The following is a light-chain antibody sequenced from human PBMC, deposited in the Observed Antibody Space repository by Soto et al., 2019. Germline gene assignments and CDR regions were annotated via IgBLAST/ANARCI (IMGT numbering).Light chain of an antibody. CDR3: AAWDDSLNGWV. CDR1: SSNIGTTT. CDR2: SNN. Sequence: QSVLTQPPSASGTPGQRVTISCSGSSSNIGTTTVNWYQQLPETAPKLLIYSNNQRPSGVPDRFSASKSGTSASLAISGLQSEDEADYYCAAWDDSLNGWVFGGGTKLTVL. V-gene: IGLV1-44*01. J-gene: IGLJ3*02.